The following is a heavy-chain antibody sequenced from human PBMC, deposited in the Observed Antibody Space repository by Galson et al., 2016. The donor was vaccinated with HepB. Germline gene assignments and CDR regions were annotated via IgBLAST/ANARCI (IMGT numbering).Heavy chain of an antibody. CDR3: AQYHYGSGNYLEYFQH. CDR1: GFTFSNYW. CDR2: IKQDGSEK. D-gene: IGHD3-22*01. V-gene: IGHV3-7*03. J-gene: IGHJ1*01. Sequence: SLRLSCAASGFTFSNYWMSWVRQAPGKGLEWVANIKQDGSEKFYMDSVKGRFTISRDNAKNSLYLQMNSLRAEDTAVYYCAQYHYGSGNYLEYFQHWGQGARVTVSS.